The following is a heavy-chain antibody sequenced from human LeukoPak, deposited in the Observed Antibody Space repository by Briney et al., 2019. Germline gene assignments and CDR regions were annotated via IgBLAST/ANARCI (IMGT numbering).Heavy chain of an antibody. V-gene: IGHV1-2*02. CDR2: INPKSGDT. D-gene: IGHD3-16*01. CDR1: GYTFTDYY. CDR3: AGLKRDITPAAFDI. J-gene: IGHJ3*02. Sequence: PLASVKVSCKASGYTFTDYYMHWVRQAPGQGLEWMGWINPKSGDTTSAQNFQGRVTMTRDTSISTAYLELSRLTSDDTAVYYCAGLKRDITPAAFDIWGQGTMVAVSS.